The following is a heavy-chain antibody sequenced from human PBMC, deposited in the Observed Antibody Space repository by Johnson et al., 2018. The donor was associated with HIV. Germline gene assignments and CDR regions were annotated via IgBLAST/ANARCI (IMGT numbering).Heavy chain of an antibody. J-gene: IGHJ3*02. CDR2: IRYDRSNK. V-gene: IGHV3-30*02. Sequence: QVQLVESGVGVVQPGGSLRLSCAASGFTFTNYGMHWVRQAPGKGLEWVSFIRYDRSNKYYADSVRGRFTISRDNSKNTLYLQMNSLRAEDTAVYYCAKVADPYCGGDCYSWLFAFDIWGQGTMVTVSS. CDR1: GFTFTNYG. CDR3: AKVADPYCGGDCYSWLFAFDI. D-gene: IGHD2-21*02.